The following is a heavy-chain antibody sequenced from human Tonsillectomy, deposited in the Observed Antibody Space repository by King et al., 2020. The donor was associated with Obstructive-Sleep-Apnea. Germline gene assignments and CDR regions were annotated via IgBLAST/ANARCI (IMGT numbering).Heavy chain of an antibody. J-gene: IGHJ4*02. V-gene: IGHV4-30-4*01. D-gene: IGHD3-10*01. Sequence: VQLQESGPGLVKPSQTLSLTCTVSGGSINRGDYYWTLIRQPPGKGLEWIGVIYHSGSTYFNPSLRSRVTVSIDTSRNQFSLNLNSVTAADTAVYFCARWRGGSGNIDYWGQGILVTVSS. CDR3: ARWRGGSGNIDY. CDR2: IYHSGST. CDR1: GGSINRGDYY.